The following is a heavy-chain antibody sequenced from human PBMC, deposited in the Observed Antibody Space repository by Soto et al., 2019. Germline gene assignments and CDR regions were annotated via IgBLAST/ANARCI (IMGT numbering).Heavy chain of an antibody. Sequence: SQTLSLTCAIFGHSVSSNSAAWNWIRQAPLRGLEWLGRTYYRSKWYSEYAVSVKSRITINPDTSKNQFSLHLNSLTPEDTAVYYCARGRHSTSSEKVHTAPLDDWGQGIQVTVSS. CDR2: TYYRSKWYS. J-gene: IGHJ4*02. CDR1: GHSVSSNSAA. CDR3: ARGRHSTSSEKVHTAPLDD. D-gene: IGHD1-1*01. V-gene: IGHV6-1*01.